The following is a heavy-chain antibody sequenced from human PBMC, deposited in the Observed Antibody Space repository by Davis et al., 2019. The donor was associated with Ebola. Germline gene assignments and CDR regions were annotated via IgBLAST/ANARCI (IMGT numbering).Heavy chain of an antibody. Sequence: PSETLSLTCTVSGGSISSSSYYWGWIRQPPGKGLEWIGSIYYSGSTYYNPSLTSRVTISVDTSKNQFSLKLSSVTAADTAVYYCASCAKTRSRGYSYEYGMDVWGQGTTVTVSS. D-gene: IGHD5-18*01. V-gene: IGHV4-39*01. CDR3: ASCAKTRSRGYSYEYGMDV. CDR1: GGSISSSSYY. CDR2: IYYSGST. J-gene: IGHJ6*02.